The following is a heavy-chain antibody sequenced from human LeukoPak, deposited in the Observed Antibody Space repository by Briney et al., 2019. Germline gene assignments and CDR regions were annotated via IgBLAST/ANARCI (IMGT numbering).Heavy chain of an antibody. CDR2: IWYDESIK. Sequence: PGGSLRLSCAASGFTFSSYGMHWVRQAPGKGLEWVAIIWYDESIKYYGDSVKGRFTISRDNSMNTLHLQMNSLTAEDTAVYYCARWDFDYWGQGTLVTVSS. CDR3: ARWDFDY. J-gene: IGHJ4*02. V-gene: IGHV3-33*01. CDR1: GFTFSSYG.